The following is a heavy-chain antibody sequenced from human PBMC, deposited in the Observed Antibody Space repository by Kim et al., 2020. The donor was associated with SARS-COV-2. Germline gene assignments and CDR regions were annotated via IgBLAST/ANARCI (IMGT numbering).Heavy chain of an antibody. CDR3: TTPGVWYDSSWGAEYFQH. D-gene: IGHD3-22*01. J-gene: IGHJ1*01. Sequence: KGRFTISRDDSKNTLYLQMNSLKTEDTGVYYCTTPGVWYDSSWGAEYFQHWGQGTLVTVSS. V-gene: IGHV3-15*01.